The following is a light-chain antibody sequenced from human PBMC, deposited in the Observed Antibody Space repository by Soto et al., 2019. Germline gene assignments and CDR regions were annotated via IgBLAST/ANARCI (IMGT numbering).Light chain of an antibody. CDR1: SSNIGSNI. J-gene: IGLJ2*01. CDR3: SAWDDSLHGVV. V-gene: IGLV1-44*01. CDR2: SSN. Sequence: QTVVTQPPAASGTPGQWVSIPCSGSSSNIGSNIVNWYRHLPGTAPKLLIYSSNKRPSGVPDRFSGSKSGTSASLAISGLQSEDEADYYCSAWDDSLHGVVFGGGTQLTVL.